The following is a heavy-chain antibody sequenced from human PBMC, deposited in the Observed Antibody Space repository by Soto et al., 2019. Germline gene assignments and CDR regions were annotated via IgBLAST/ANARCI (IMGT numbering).Heavy chain of an antibody. CDR1: GDTFDSYT. Sequence: QVQLVQSGAEVKKPGSAVKVSCKASGDTFDSYTFSWVRQAPGQGLEWMGRIIPVLDVRTYSQNFQGRVTITADKSTNTFYVELSSLTSEDTAFYYLAARSCSTTTCFHPEPYWGQGTLVAVSS. CDR3: AARSCSTTTCFHPEPY. V-gene: IGHV1-69*02. CDR2: IIPVLDVR. D-gene: IGHD2-2*01. J-gene: IGHJ4*02.